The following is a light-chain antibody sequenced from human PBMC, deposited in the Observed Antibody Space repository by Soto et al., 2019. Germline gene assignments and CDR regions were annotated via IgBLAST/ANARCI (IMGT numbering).Light chain of an antibody. CDR1: QSIGSN. Sequence: DIVMTQSPATLSVSPGERATLSCRASQSIGSNLAWYQQKPGQAPRLLIYGVSTRATGIPARFSGSGSGTEFTLTISSLQSEDFAVYYCQQYNNWPITFGQGTRLEIK. CDR3: QQYNNWPIT. J-gene: IGKJ5*01. V-gene: IGKV3-15*01. CDR2: GVS.